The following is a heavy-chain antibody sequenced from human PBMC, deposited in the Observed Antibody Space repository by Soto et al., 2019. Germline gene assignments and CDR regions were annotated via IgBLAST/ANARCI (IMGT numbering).Heavy chain of an antibody. CDR1: GFTFSSYT. Sequence: EVQLLESGGGLVEPGGSRRLSCAASGFTFSSYTMSWVRQAPGKGLEWVSTISGSGSSTYSADSVKGRFTISRDNSKNHLLLQMNRLRGEDTAIIYRGKAWGIDYWGQGTLVTVSS. V-gene: IGHV3-23*01. CDR3: GKAWGIDY. CDR2: ISGSGSST. J-gene: IGHJ4*02. D-gene: IGHD7-27*01.